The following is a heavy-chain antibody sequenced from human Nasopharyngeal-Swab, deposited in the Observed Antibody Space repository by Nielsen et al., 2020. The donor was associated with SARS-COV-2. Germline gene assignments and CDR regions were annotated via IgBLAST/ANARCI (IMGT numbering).Heavy chain of an antibody. D-gene: IGHD6-19*01. V-gene: IGHV3-30*02. CDR1: GFSFSTHG. CDR2: IQYDGSDE. Sequence: GESLKISCVASGFSFSTHGMYWVRQTPDKGLEWVSFIQYDGSDEYFAESVKSRFTMSRDSSMKTLYLQMNSLRPEDTGVYYCARSYSAGWYARAFDVWGQGTTVTVSS. J-gene: IGHJ3*01. CDR3: ARSYSAGWYARAFDV.